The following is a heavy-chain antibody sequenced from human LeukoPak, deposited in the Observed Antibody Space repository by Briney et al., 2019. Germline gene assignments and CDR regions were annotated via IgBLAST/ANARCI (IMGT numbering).Heavy chain of an antibody. Sequence: GRSLRLSCAASGFTFSSYAMHRVRQAPGKGLEWVALISNDETNKYYADSVKGRFTISRDNSKNTLYLQMNSLRAEDTAVYYCARDYYGSGSYYYYFDYWGQGTLVTVSS. CDR1: GFTFSSYA. V-gene: IGHV3-30-3*01. D-gene: IGHD3-10*01. CDR2: ISNDETNK. J-gene: IGHJ4*02. CDR3: ARDYYGSGSYYYYFDY.